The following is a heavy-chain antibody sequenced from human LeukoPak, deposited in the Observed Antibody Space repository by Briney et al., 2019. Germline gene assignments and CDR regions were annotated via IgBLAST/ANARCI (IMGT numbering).Heavy chain of an antibody. Sequence: PGRSLRHSCAASGFTFSSYGMHWVRQAPGKGLEWVAVIWYDGSNKYYADSVKGRFTISRDNSKNTLYLQMNSLRDEDTAVYYCARDLLRGDFWSGPIGGFDYWGQGTLVTVSS. CDR3: ARDLLRGDFWSGPIGGFDY. V-gene: IGHV3-33*01. CDR2: IWYDGSNK. D-gene: IGHD3-3*01. CDR1: GFTFSSYG. J-gene: IGHJ4*02.